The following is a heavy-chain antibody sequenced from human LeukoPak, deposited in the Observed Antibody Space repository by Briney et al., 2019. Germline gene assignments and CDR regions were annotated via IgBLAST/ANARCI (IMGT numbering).Heavy chain of an antibody. CDR1: GFTFSSYG. Sequence: GGTLRLSCAASGFTFSSYGMSWVRQAPGKGLEWVSSFGGGGGSTYYADSVKGRFTISRDNSKNTLYLQMNSLRAEDTAVYYCAKQGRDWLRDYYYYMDVWGKGTTVAISS. J-gene: IGHJ6*03. CDR3: AKQGRDWLRDYYYYMDV. D-gene: IGHD3-9*01. CDR2: FGGGGGST. V-gene: IGHV3-23*01.